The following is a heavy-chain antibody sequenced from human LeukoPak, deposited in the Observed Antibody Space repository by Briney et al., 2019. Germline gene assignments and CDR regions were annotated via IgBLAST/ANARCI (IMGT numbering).Heavy chain of an antibody. D-gene: IGHD5-12*01. V-gene: IGHV3-30*03. CDR2: ISYDGSNK. CDR1: GFTFSSYS. J-gene: IGHJ4*02. CDR3: ARLSSSGYVTLPY. Sequence: PGGSLRLSCAASGFTFSSYSMNWVRQAPGKGLEWVAVISYDGSNKYYADSVKGRFTISRDNSKNTLYLQMNSLRAEDTAVYYCARLSSSGYVTLPYWGQGSLVTVSS.